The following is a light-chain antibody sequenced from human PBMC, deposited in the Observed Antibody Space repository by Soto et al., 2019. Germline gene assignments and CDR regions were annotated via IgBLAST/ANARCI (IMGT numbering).Light chain of an antibody. CDR2: EVS. V-gene: IGLV2-14*01. CDR1: SSDVGGYNY. J-gene: IGLJ1*01. CDR3: SSYTSSSTLENV. Sequence: QSVLAQPASVSGSPGQSITISCTGTSSDVGGYNYVSWYQQHPGKAPKLMIYEVSNRPSGVSNRFSGSKSGNTASLTTSGLQAEDEADYYCSSYTSSSTLENVFGTGTKV.